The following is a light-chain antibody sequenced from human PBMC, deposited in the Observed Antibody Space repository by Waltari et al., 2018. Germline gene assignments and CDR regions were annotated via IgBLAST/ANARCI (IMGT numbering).Light chain of an antibody. J-gene: IGLJ3*02. Sequence: QSALTQPASVSGSPGQSITISCTGTSSDVGGYNYVSWYQQHPGKAPKLMIYDVSKRPSGVSNRFSGSKSGNTASLTISGLQAEDEADYYCQSYHGNNLWVFGGGTKLSVL. CDR3: QSYHGNNLWV. V-gene: IGLV2-14*01. CDR2: DVS. CDR1: SSDVGGYNY.